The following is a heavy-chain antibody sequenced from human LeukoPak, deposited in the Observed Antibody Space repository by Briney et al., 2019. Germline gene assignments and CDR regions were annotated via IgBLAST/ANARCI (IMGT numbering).Heavy chain of an antibody. CDR1: GFTFSSYA. J-gene: IGHJ4*02. V-gene: IGHV3-23*01. Sequence: GGSLRLSCPASGFTFSSYAMSWVRQAPGKGLEWVSAISGSGGSTHYADSVKGRFTISRDNSRDTLYLQMNSLRAEDTAVYYCAKGYYDYVWGSYYFDYWGQGTLVTVSS. CDR3: AKGYYDYVWGSYYFDY. D-gene: IGHD3-16*01. CDR2: ISGSGGST.